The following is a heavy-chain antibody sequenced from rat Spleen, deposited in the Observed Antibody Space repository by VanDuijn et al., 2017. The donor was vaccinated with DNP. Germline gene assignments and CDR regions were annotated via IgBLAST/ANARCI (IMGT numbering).Heavy chain of an antibody. V-gene: IGHV5-7*01. Sequence: EVQLVESGGGLVQPGRSLKLSCAASGFTFSDYNMAWVRQAPKKGLEWVATISYDGTRTYYRASVKGRFTISRDYAKPTLYLQMDSLRSEDTATYYCTKDAFDYWGQGAMVTVSS. CDR2: ISYDGTRT. J-gene: IGHJ2*01. CDR3: TKDAFDY. CDR1: GFTFSDYN.